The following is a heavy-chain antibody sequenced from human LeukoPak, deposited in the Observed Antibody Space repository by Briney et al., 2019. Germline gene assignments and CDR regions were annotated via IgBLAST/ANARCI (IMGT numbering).Heavy chain of an antibody. CDR3: AKGYDSSGYHDAFDI. Sequence: GGSLRLSCAASGFTFSSYAMSWVRQAPGKGLEWVSAISGSGGSTYYADSVKGRFSISRDNSKNTLYLQMNSLRAEDTAVYYCAKGYDSSGYHDAFDIWGQGTMVTVSS. CDR2: ISGSGGST. CDR1: GFTFSSYA. V-gene: IGHV3-23*01. D-gene: IGHD3-22*01. J-gene: IGHJ3*02.